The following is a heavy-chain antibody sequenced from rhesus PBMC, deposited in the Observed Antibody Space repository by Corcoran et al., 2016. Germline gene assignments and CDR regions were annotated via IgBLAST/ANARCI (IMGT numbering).Heavy chain of an antibody. CDR2: LSSNINCI. Sequence: EVQLVESGGGLVQPGGSLRLSCAASGFTFSSYGLTWVRQSPGKVLDLVSSLSSNINCIYYSYSVKGRFTVSSDPAKNSLSLQMNSLRAEDTAVYYCTRGGTSHAPVDYWGQGVLVTVSS. CDR1: GFTFSSYG. V-gene: IGHV3S16*01. CDR3: TRGGTSHAPVDY. J-gene: IGHJ4*01. D-gene: IGHD1-44*01.